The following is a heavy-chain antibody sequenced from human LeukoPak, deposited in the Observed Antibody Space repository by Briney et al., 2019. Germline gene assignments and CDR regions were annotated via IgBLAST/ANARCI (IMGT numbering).Heavy chain of an antibody. CDR3: AKDDSGEYCSSTSCYPVY. D-gene: IGHD2-2*01. V-gene: IGHV3-23*01. Sequence: GGSLRLSCAASGFSFSSYAISWVRQAPGKGLEWVSAISGSGGSTYYADSVKGRFTISRDNSKNTLYLQMNSLRAEDTAVYYCAKDDSGEYCSSTSCYPVYWGQGTLVTVSS. CDR2: ISGSGGST. CDR1: GFSFSSYA. J-gene: IGHJ4*02.